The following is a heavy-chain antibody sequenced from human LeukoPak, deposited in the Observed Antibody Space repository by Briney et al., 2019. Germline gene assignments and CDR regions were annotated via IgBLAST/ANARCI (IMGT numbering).Heavy chain of an antibody. CDR2: ISGSDSNT. Sequence: PGGSLRLSCAAAGFTFSSYAMNWVRQAPGKGLEWVSAISGSDSNTYHADSVKGRFTISRDNSKNTLYLQMNSLRAEDTAVYYCTHRDGYNPDVDYWGQGTLATVSS. D-gene: IGHD5-24*01. CDR1: GFTFSSYA. CDR3: THRDGYNPDVDY. V-gene: IGHV3-23*01. J-gene: IGHJ4*02.